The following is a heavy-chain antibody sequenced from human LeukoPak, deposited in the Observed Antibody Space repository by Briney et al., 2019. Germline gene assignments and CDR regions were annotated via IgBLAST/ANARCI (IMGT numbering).Heavy chain of an antibody. CDR3: ARGRTTVVTPDAFDI. V-gene: IGHV5-51*01. CDR2: IYPGDSET. CDR1: GYSFTSYW. D-gene: IGHD4-23*01. J-gene: IGHJ3*02. Sequence: GESLKISCKGSGYSFTSYWIGWVRQMPGKGLEWMGIIYPGDSETRYSPSFQAQVTIAAHKSISPASLQWSSLKASDTAMYYCARGRTTVVTPDAFDIWGQGTMVTVSS.